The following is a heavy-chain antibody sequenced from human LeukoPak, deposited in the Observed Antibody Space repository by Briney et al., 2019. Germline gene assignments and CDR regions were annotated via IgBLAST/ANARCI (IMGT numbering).Heavy chain of an antibody. CDR3: ARRGSSTDY. J-gene: IGHJ4*02. V-gene: IGHV4-38-2*02. CDR2: IYHSGST. Sequence: PSETLSLTCTVSGYSISSGYYWGWIRQPPGKGLEWIGSIYHSGSTYYNPSLKSRVTISVDTSKNQFSLKLSSVTAADTAVYYCARRGSSTDYWGQGTLVTVSS. CDR1: GYSISSGYY. D-gene: IGHD2-2*01.